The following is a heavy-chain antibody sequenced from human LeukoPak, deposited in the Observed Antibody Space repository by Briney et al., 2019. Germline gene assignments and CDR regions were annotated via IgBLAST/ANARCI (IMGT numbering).Heavy chain of an antibody. CDR3: ARRFLEFVD. CDR1: GYSLSSGYY. J-gene: IGHJ4*02. CDR2: IYHSGST. V-gene: IGHV4-38-2*01. D-gene: IGHD3-3*01. Sequence: SETLSLTCAVSGYSLSSGYYWGWIRQPPGKGLEWIGSIYHSGSTYYNPSLKSRVTISVDTSKNQFSLKLSSVTAADTAVYYCARRFLEFVDWGQGTLVTVSS.